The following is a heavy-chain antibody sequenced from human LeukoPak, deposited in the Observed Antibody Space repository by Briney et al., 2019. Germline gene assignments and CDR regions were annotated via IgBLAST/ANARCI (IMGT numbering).Heavy chain of an antibody. Sequence: SETLSLTCSVSGGSISSFYWTWIRQSAGKGLECIGRVYASGSTAYNPSLKSRLTLSLDTSKNPFSLRLNSVTAADTRVYFSARSTRFYYFYMAVWGKGTAVTVSS. CDR1: GGSISSFY. V-gene: IGHV4-4*07. D-gene: IGHD5-24*01. J-gene: IGHJ6*03. CDR2: VYASGST. CDR3: ARSTRFYYFYMAV.